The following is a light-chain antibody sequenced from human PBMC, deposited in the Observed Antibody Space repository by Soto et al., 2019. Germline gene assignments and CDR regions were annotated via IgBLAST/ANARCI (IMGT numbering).Light chain of an antibody. V-gene: IGKV3-11*01. Sequence: EIVLTQSPATLSMTPGERATLSCRASQSVSTYLGWYQQKPGQAPRLLIYDASNRATGTPDRFSGSGSGTDFTLTISSLEPEDFAVYYCQQRSNWPLTFGPGTKVDIK. CDR2: DAS. J-gene: IGKJ3*01. CDR1: QSVSTY. CDR3: QQRSNWPLT.